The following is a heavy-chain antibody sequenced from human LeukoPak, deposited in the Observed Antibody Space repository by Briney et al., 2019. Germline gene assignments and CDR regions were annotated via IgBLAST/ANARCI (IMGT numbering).Heavy chain of an antibody. D-gene: IGHD3-10*01. CDR2: IRYDGSNK. CDR3: ARQSGSGSYIRGFYYYMDV. Sequence: GGSLRLSCVASGITFSIDAMHWVRQAPGKGLEWVAFIRYDGSNKYYADSVKGRFTISRDNSKNTLYLQMNSLRAEDTAVYYCARQSGSGSYIRGFYYYMDVWGKGTTVTVSS. J-gene: IGHJ6*03. V-gene: IGHV3-30*02. CDR1: GITFSIDA.